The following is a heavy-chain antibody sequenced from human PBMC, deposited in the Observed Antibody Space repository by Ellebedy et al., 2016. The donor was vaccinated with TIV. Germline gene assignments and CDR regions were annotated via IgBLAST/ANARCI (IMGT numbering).Heavy chain of an antibody. CDR1: GYTFIDYG. CDR2: VSAYSGNT. V-gene: IGHV1-18*01. Sequence: AASVKVSCKSSGYTFIDYGVTWVRQAPGQGLDWMGWVSAYSGNTNYAENLQGRVNMTTDTSTDTAYMELRSLRSDDTAVYFCARYSGSGTYYRNGMDVWGQGTTVTVSS. J-gene: IGHJ6*02. CDR3: ARYSGSGTYYRNGMDV. D-gene: IGHD3-10*01.